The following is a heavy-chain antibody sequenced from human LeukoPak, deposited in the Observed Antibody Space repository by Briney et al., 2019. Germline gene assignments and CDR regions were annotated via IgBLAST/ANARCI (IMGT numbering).Heavy chain of an antibody. CDR2: ISGSGGST. D-gene: IGHD6-13*01. CDR1: GFTFSSYA. J-gene: IGHJ6*02. V-gene: IGHV3-23*01. CDR3: ARDKLAADPWDYYYYGMDV. Sequence: PGGSLRLSCAASGFTFSSYAMTWVRQAPGKGLEWVSGISGSGGSTYYADSVKGRFTISRDNSKNTLYLQMNSLRAEDTAVYYCARDKLAADPWDYYYYGMDVWGQGTTVTVSS.